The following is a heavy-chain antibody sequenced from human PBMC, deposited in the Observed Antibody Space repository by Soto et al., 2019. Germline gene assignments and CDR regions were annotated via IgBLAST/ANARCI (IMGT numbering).Heavy chain of an antibody. CDR1: GGSISSSSYY. J-gene: IGHJ3*02. V-gene: IGHV4-39*07. Sequence: PSETLSLTCTVSGGSISSSSYYWGWIRQPPGKGLEWIGSIYHSGSTYYNPSLKSRVTISVDRSKNQFSPKLSSVTAADTAVYYCAREPRYYDSSGYSAFDIWGQGTMVTVSS. CDR2: IYHSGST. CDR3: AREPRYYDSSGYSAFDI. D-gene: IGHD3-22*01.